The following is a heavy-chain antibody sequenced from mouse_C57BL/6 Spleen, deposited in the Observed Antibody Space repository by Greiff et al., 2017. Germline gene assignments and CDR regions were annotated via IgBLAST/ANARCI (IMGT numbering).Heavy chain of an antibody. Sequence: EVKLEESGEGLVKPGGSLKLSCAASGFTFSSYAMSWVRQTPEKRLEWVAYISSGGDYIYYADTVKGRFTISRDNARNTLYLQMSSLKSEDTAMYYCTRLCPYFYYWGQGTTLTVSS. CDR2: ISSGGDYI. J-gene: IGHJ2*01. CDR3: TRLCPYFYY. V-gene: IGHV5S21*01. CDR1: GFTFSSYA. D-gene: IGHD6-5*01.